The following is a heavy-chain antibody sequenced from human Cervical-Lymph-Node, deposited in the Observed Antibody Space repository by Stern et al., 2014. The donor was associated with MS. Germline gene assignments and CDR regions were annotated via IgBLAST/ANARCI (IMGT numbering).Heavy chain of an antibody. D-gene: IGHD3-22*01. V-gene: IGHV3-33*01. CDR1: GFGLSNFG. J-gene: IGHJ4*02. CDR2: LWHDGSRQ. Sequence: QVQLVQSGGGVVQPGRSLRLSCAASGFGLSNFGMHWVRQAPGKGLEWVAVLWHDGSRQYYADPVKGRFTISRDISTSTVYLQVNSLRDDDTAVYYCARDDDTNSHYSRFNYWGLGTLVTVAS. CDR3: ARDDDTNSHYSRFNY.